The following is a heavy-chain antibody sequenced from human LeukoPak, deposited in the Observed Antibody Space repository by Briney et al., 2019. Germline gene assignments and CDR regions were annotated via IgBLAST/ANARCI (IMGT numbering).Heavy chain of an antibody. D-gene: IGHD6-25*01. Sequence: ASVKVSCKASGYTFTNYDINRVRQATGQGPEWMGWMNPNSGNTGYAQKFQGRVTMTRNTSISTAYMELSSLTTEDTAVYYCAVCKRRYWFDPWGQGTLVTVSS. CDR1: GYTFTNYD. CDR3: AVCKRRYWFDP. V-gene: IGHV1-8*01. CDR2: MNPNSGNT. J-gene: IGHJ5*02.